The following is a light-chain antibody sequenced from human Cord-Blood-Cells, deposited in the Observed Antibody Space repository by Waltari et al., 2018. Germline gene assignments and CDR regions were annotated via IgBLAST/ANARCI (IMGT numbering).Light chain of an antibody. CDR2: EVS. CDR1: SSDVGGYNY. CDR3: SSYTSSSTRV. Sequence: QSALTQPASVSGSPGQSITIPCTGTSSDVGGYNYVSWYQQHPGKAPKLMIYEVSTRPSGVSNRFSGSKSGNTASLTISGLQAEDEADYYCSSYTSSSTRVFGTGTKVTVL. J-gene: IGLJ1*01. V-gene: IGLV2-14*01.